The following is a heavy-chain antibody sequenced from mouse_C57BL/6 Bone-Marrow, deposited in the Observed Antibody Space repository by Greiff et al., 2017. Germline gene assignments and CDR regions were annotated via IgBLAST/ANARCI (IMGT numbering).Heavy chain of an antibody. CDR3: ARSATVVGDPWFAY. V-gene: IGHV1-82*01. D-gene: IGHD1-1*01. J-gene: IGHJ3*01. CDR1: GYAFSSSW. CDR2: IYPGDGDT. Sequence: QVQLQQSGPELVKPGASVKISCKASGYAFSSSWMNWVKQRPGKGLEWIGRIYPGDGDTNYNGKFKGKATLTADKSSSTAYMQLSSLTSEDSAVYFCARSATVVGDPWFAYWGQGTLVTVSA.